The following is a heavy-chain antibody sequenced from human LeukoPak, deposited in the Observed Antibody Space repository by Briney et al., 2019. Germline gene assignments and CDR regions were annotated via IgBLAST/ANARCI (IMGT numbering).Heavy chain of an antibody. V-gene: IGHV1-69*04. D-gene: IGHD2-15*01. CDR2: IIPILGIA. Sequence: ASVKVSCKASGGTFSSYAISWVRQAPGQGLEWMGRIIPILGIANYAQKFQGRVTITADKSTSTAYMELSSLRSEDTAVYYCARDEAATPLGPYYGMDVWGQGTTVTVSS. CDR1: GGTFSSYA. J-gene: IGHJ6*02. CDR3: ARDEAATPLGPYYGMDV.